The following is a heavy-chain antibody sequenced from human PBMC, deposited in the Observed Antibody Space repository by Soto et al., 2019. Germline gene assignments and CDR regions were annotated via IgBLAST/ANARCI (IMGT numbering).Heavy chain of an antibody. CDR1: GYTFTGYY. D-gene: IGHD5-12*01. J-gene: IGHJ6*02. CDR3: ARGVATIRDYYYYYYGMDV. CDR2: INPNSGGT. V-gene: IGHV1-2*04. Sequence: ASVKVSCKASGYTFTGYYMHWVRQAPGQGLEWMGWINPNSGGTNYAQKFQGWVTMTRDTSISTAYMELSRLRSDDTAVYYCARGVATIRDYYYYYYGMDVWGQGTRVTVSS.